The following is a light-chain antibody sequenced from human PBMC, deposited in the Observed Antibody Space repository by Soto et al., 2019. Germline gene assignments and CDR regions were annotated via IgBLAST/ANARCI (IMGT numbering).Light chain of an antibody. CDR2: GAS. J-gene: IGKJ4*01. CDR1: QSVSSSY. Sequence: EIVLPQSTDVLSLSVGERATLSCRASQSVSSSYLAWYQQKPGQAPRLLIYGASSRATGIPDRFSGSGSGTDFTLTISRLEPEDFAVYYCQQYGSSPPLSFGGGTKVDI. CDR3: QQYGSSPPLS. V-gene: IGKV3-20*01.